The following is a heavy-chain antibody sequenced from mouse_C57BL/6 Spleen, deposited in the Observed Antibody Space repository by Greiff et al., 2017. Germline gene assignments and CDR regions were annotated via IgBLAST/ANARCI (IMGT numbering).Heavy chain of an antibody. CDR1: GYTFTDYY. CDR2: IYPGSGNT. V-gene: IGHV1-76*01. D-gene: IGHD4-1*01. J-gene: IGHJ1*03. CDR3: ARFPNWDVGYFDV. Sequence: VQLVESGAELVRPGASVKLSCKASGYTFTDYYINWVKQRPGQGLEWIARIYPGSGNTYYNEKFKGKATLTAEKSSSTAYMQLSSLTSEDSAVYFCARFPNWDVGYFDVWGTGTTVTVSS.